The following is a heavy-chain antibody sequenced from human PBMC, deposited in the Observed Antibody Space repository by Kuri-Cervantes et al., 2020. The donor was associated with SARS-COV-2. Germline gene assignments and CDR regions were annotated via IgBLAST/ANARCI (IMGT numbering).Heavy chain of an antibody. V-gene: IGHV3-30*03. CDR1: GSTLMSFG. Sequence: GGFLRLSCAAFGSTLMSFGMHWVRQAPGKGLEWVAFISYDGGNKYYADSVKGRFTISRDNSKNTLYLQMNSLRAEDTAVYFCARGEVGEAYYDFWSGYYSGCVDYWGQGTLVNVSS. CDR3: ARGEVGEAYYDFWSGYYSGCVDY. D-gene: IGHD3-3*01. CDR2: ISYDGGNK. J-gene: IGHJ4*02.